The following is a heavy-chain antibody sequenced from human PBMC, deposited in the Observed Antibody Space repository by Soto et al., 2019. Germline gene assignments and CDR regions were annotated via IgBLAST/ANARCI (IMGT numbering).Heavy chain of an antibody. V-gene: IGHV4-31*03. Sequence: LSLTCTVSGGSISSGGYYWSWIRQHPGKGLEWIGYIYYSGSTYYNPSLKSRVTISVDTSMNQFSLKLSSVTAADTAVYYCARAGLTGTIDYWGQGTLVTVSS. CDR1: GGSISSGGYY. CDR3: ARAGLTGTIDY. CDR2: IYYSGST. D-gene: IGHD1-20*01. J-gene: IGHJ4*02.